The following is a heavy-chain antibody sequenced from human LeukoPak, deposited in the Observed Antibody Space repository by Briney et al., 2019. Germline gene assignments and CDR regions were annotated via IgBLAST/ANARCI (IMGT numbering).Heavy chain of an antibody. D-gene: IGHD6-13*01. CDR2: ISWNSGSI. CDR3: AKGQSSSWYSPFDY. Sequence: PGRSLRLSCAASGFTFDDYAMHWVRQAPGKGLEWVSGISWNSGSIGYADSVKGRFTISRDNAKNSLYLQMNSLRAEDMALYYCAKGQSSSWYSPFDYWGQGTLVTVSS. V-gene: IGHV3-9*03. CDR1: GFTFDDYA. J-gene: IGHJ4*02.